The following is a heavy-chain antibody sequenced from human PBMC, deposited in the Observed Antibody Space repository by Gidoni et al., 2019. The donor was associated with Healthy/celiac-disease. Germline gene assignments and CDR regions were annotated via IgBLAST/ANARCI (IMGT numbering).Heavy chain of an antibody. D-gene: IGHD4-17*01. J-gene: IGHJ6*02. CDR2: ISYDGSNK. CDR3: AKDDYGDNGAYYYGMDV. V-gene: IGHV3-30*18. CDR1: GFTFRSYG. Sequence: QVQLVESGGGVVQPGRSLRLSCAASGFTFRSYGMHWVRQAPGKGLEWVAVISYDGSNKYYADSVKGRFTISRDNSKNTLYLQMNSLRAEDTAVYYCAKDDYGDNGAYYYGMDVWGQGTTVTVSS.